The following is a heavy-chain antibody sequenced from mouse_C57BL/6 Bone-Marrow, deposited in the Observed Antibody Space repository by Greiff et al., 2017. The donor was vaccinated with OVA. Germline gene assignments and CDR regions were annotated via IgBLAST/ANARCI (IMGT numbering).Heavy chain of an antibody. J-gene: IGHJ3*01. CDR1: GFSFTSYG. D-gene: IGHD1-2*01. Sequence: QVHVKQSGPGLVAPSQCLSITCTVSGFSFTSYGVSWVRQPPGKGLAWLGVIWGTGSTNYTYAPFTRLCIIKDNSKSQVFLKLNSLQTDDTATYYCALYGFAYWGQGTLVTVSA. V-gene: IGHV2-3*01. CDR2: IWGTGST. CDR3: ALYGFAY.